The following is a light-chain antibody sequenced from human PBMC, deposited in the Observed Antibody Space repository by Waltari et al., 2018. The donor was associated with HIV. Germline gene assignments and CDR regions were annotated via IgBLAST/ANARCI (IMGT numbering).Light chain of an antibody. J-gene: IGLJ3*02. CDR1: TSEFGPITL. Sequence: QPPLTQPPSVPGSPGRSIPIPCPETTSEFGPITLVSWYQQHPGKAPKLMIYEVTKWSSGVSNRFSGSKSGNTASLTISGLQAEDEADYYCCSYAGTNGLVFGGGTKLTVL. CDR3: CSYAGTNGLV. CDR2: EVT. V-gene: IGLV2-23*02.